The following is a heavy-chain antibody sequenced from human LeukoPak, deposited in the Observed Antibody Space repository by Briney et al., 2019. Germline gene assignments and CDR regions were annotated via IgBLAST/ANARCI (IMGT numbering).Heavy chain of an antibody. CDR3: VADPDSGGWSTFDY. J-gene: IGHJ4*02. CDR1: GFTFSRHW. Sequence: GGSLRLSCAASGFTFSRHWMHWVRQAPGKRLVWVSRIKSDGSATNYADSVKGRFTISRDNAKNTLYLQMNSLRAEDTAVYYCVADPDSGGWSTFDYWGQGTLVTVSS. D-gene: IGHD6-19*01. V-gene: IGHV3-74*01. CDR2: IKSDGSAT.